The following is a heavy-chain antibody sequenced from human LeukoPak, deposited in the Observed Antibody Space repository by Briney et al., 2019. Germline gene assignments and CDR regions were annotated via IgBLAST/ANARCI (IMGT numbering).Heavy chain of an antibody. CDR1: GFTFANYA. CDR2: ISDDGSNK. CDR3: ATRTSGAFDF. V-gene: IGHV3-30-3*01. J-gene: IGHJ3*01. Sequence: GGSLRLSCAASGFTFANYAVHWVRQAPGKGLEWVALISDDGSNKYYTNSVKGRFTISRDNSKNTLYLQMNSLRAEDTAVYYCATRTSGAFDFRGQGTMVIVS.